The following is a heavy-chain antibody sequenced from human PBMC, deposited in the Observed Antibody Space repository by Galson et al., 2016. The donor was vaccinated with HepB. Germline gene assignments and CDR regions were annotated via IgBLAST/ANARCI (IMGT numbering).Heavy chain of an antibody. D-gene: IGHD5-24*01. V-gene: IGHV6-1*01. J-gene: IGHJ4*02. CDR2: TYYRSKWYN. CDR3: ARGQNYKYDY. Sequence: CAISGDSVSSNSASWNFIRQSPSRGLEWLGRTYYRSKWYNDYAVSVKSRITINPDTSKNQFSLQLNSVTPEDTAVYYCARGQNYKYDYWGQGTLVTVSS. CDR1: GDSVSSNSAS.